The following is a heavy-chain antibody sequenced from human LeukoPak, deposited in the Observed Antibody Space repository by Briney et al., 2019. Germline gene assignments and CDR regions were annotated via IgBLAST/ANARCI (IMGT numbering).Heavy chain of an antibody. Sequence: SQTLSLTCTVSGGTISSGGYYWSWIRQHPGKGLEWIGYIYYSGSTYYNPSLKSRVTISVDTSKNQFSLKLSSVTAADTAIYYCARAVSGRFDYWGQGTLVTVSS. D-gene: IGHD6-19*01. J-gene: IGHJ4*02. CDR1: GGTISSGGYY. V-gene: IGHV4-31*03. CDR2: IYYSGST. CDR3: ARAVSGRFDY.